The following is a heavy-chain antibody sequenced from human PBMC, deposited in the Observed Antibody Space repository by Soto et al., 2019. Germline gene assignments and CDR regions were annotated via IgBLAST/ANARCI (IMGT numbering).Heavy chain of an antibody. V-gene: IGHV1-8*01. Sequence: QVQLVQSGAEVKKPGASVKVSCKASGYTFTSYDINWVRQATGQGLEWMGWMNPNSGNTGYAQKFQGRVTMTRNTSISTAYMELSSLRSEDTAVYYCARERSCAYCGGDSTFDAFDIWGQGTMVTVSS. CDR3: ARERSCAYCGGDSTFDAFDI. D-gene: IGHD2-21*01. CDR1: GYTFTSYD. CDR2: MNPNSGNT. J-gene: IGHJ3*02.